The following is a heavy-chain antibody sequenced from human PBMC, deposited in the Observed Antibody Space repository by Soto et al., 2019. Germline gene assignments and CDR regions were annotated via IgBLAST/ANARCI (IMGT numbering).Heavy chain of an antibody. Sequence: SETLSLTCTVSGGSISSGDYYWSWIRQPPGKGLEWIGYIYHSGSTYYNPSLKSRVTISVDTSKNQFYVKPTSVTAADTAVYYCARGGRGDLWAYYIDYWGQGTLVTFSS. CDR3: ARGGRGDLWAYYIDY. CDR1: GGSISSGDYY. CDR2: IYHSGST. D-gene: IGHD1-26*01. V-gene: IGHV4-30-4*02. J-gene: IGHJ4*02.